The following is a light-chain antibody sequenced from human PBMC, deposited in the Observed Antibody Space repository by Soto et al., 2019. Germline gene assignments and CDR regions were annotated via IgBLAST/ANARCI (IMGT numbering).Light chain of an antibody. CDR1: SSNTGSNY. CDR2: TNN. J-gene: IGLJ2*01. CDR3: AAWDDSLSGRV. V-gene: IGLV1-47*01. Sequence: QSVLTQPPSASGTPGQRVTISCSGSSSNTGSNYVYWYQQLPGTAPKLLIDTNNQRPSGVPDRFSGSKSGTSASLAISGLPSEDDANYYCAAWDDSLSGRVFGGGTKVTVL.